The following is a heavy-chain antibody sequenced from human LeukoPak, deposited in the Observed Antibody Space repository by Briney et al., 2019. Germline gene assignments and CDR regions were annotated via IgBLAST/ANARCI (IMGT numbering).Heavy chain of an antibody. V-gene: IGHV3-9*01. CDR1: GFTFDDYA. D-gene: IGHD3-10*01. CDR3: AKDLWFGELSNGFDY. Sequence: GGSLRLSCAASGFTFDDYAMHWVRQAPGKGLEWVSGISWNSGSIGYADSVKGRFTISGDNAKNSLYLQMNSLRAEDTALYYCAKDLWFGELSNGFDYWGQGTLVTVSS. CDR2: ISWNSGSI. J-gene: IGHJ4*02.